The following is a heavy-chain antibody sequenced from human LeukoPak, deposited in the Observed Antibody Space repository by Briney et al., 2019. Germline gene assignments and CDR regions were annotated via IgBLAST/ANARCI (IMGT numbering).Heavy chain of an antibody. CDR3: ARAQDYDSSGYVDAFDM. Sequence: GGSLRLSCAASRFTFSIYGMHGVRQAPGKGLERVALIWYDGSKKYYADSVKGRFTISRDNSKNTLYLQMNSLRVEDTAVYYCARAQDYDSSGYVDAFDMWGQGTMVTVSS. CDR1: RFTFSIYG. J-gene: IGHJ3*02. V-gene: IGHV3-33*01. D-gene: IGHD3-22*01. CDR2: IWYDGSKK.